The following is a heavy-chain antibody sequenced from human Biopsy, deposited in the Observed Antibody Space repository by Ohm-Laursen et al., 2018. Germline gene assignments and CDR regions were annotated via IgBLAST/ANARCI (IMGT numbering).Heavy chain of an antibody. CDR3: ARGDYFDSNGYFWFDP. V-gene: IGHV4-31*01. CDR1: GGSISSGGSY. D-gene: IGHD3-22*01. CDR2: IFNSANT. J-gene: IGHJ5*02. Sequence: TLSLTCAVSGGSISSGGSYWSWIRPHPGKGLEWIGYIFNSANTYYNPSLKNLITISGDTSKNQFSLKLNSVTAADTAVYYRARGDYFDSNGYFWFDPWGQGTLVTVSS.